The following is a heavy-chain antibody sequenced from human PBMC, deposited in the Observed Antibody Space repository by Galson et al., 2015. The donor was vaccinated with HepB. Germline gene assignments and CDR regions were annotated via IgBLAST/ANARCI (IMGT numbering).Heavy chain of an antibody. D-gene: IGHD3-3*01. V-gene: IGHV5-51*01. CDR3: ARQLRFLEWSGYGMDV. CDR2: IYPDDSDT. Sequence: QSGAEVKKPGESLKISCAGSGYSFTSYWIGWVRQMPGKGLEWMGIIYPDDSDTRYSPSFQGQVTMSADKSVTTAYLQWSSLKASDTGIYYCARQLRFLEWSGYGMDVWGRGTTVTVSS. CDR1: GYSFTSYW. J-gene: IGHJ6*02.